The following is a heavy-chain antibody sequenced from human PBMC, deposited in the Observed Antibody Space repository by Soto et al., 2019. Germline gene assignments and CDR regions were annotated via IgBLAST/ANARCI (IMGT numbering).Heavy chain of an antibody. CDR3: ARRRTLDV. CDR1: GASISGYF. V-gene: IGHV4-59*08. CDR2: IYYSGST. J-gene: IGHJ6*04. Sequence: PSETLSLTCTVSGASISGYFWNWIRQTPGKGLEWIGYIYYSGSTNYNPSLKSRVTISVDTSKNQFSLKLSSVTAADTAVYYCARRRTLDVWGKGTTVTVSS.